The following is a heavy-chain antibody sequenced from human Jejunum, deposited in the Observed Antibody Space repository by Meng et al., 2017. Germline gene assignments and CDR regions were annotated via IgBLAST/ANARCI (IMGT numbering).Heavy chain of an antibody. CDR2: ISSSGDSI. V-gene: IGHV3-48*03. D-gene: IGHD2-8*01. CDR3: ARTPHCTRGICYSRYYFDY. Sequence: GESLKISCAASGFTFNNYEMNWVRLAPGKGLEWLSFISSSGDSISYADSVKGRFTISRDNANNLLYLQMINLGAEDTAVYHCARTPHCTRGICYSRYYFDYWGQGALVTVSS. J-gene: IGHJ4*02. CDR1: GFTFNNYE.